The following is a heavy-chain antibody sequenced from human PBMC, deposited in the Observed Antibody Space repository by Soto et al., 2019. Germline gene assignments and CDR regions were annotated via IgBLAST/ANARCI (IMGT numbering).Heavy chain of an antibody. J-gene: IGHJ4*02. Sequence: EVQLVESGGGLVQPGGSLRLSCAASGFTFSNDWMSWVRQAPGKGLEWVATIKQDGSEKYYVDSVKGRFTVSRDNTKNSLYLQMSTLRAEDTAVYYCARGDYFDRRFDFWSQGALVTVSS. CDR1: GFTFSNDW. D-gene: IGHD3-9*01. CDR3: ARGDYFDRRFDF. CDR2: IKQDGSEK. V-gene: IGHV3-7*03.